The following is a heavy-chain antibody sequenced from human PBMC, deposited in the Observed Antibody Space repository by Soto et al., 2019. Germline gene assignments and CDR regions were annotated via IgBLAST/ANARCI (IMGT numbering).Heavy chain of an antibody. Sequence: HVQLVQSGAEVKKPGSSVKVSCKASGGTFSTYTITWVRQAPGQGLEGMGRIIPIIGIINYAQKFQGRVTITADKFTGTAYMELTRLRSDDTAVYYCAGYPDSHYNDSHAYSYPWGQGTLVTVSS. D-gene: IGHD3-22*01. V-gene: IGHV1-69*02. CDR2: IIPIIGII. CDR3: AGYPDSHYNDSHAYSYP. J-gene: IGHJ5*02. CDR1: GGTFSTYT.